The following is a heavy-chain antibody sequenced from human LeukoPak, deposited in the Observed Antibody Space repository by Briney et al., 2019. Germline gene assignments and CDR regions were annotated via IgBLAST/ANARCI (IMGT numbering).Heavy chain of an antibody. D-gene: IGHD3-10*01. V-gene: IGHV4-34*01. CDR3: ARGGGPMVRGVLY. CDR1: GGSLSGYY. CDR2: INHSGST. J-gene: IGHJ4*02. Sequence: SETLCLTCAVYGGSLSGYYWSWIRQPPGKGLEWIGEINHSGSTNYNPSLKSRVTISVDTSKNQFSLKLSSVTAADTAVYYCARGGGPMVRGVLYWGQGTLVTVSS.